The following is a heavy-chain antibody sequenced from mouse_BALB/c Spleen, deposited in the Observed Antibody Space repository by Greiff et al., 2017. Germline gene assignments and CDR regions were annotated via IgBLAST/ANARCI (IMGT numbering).Heavy chain of an antibody. J-gene: IGHJ3*01. CDR2: IWAGGST. D-gene: IGHD2-4*01. Sequence: VKLMESGPGLVAPSQSLSITCTVSGFSLTSYGVHWVRQPPGKGLEWLGVIWAGGSTNYNSALMSRLSISKDNSKSQVFLKMNSLQTDDTAMYYCAILMITTGFAYWGQGTLVTVSA. V-gene: IGHV2-9*02. CDR1: GFSLTSYG. CDR3: AILMITTGFAY.